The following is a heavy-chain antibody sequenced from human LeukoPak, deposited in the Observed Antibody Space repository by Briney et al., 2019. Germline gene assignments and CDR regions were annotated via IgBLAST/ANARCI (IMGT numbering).Heavy chain of an antibody. Sequence: SETLSLTCTVSGGSISSYYWSWIRQPPGKGLEWIGYIYYSGSTNYNPSLKSRVTISVDTSKNQFSLKLSSVTAADTAVYYCARQGYGYGSCDYWGQGTLVTVSS. CDR1: GGSISSYY. CDR3: ARQGYGYGSCDY. V-gene: IGHV4-59*08. CDR2: IYYSGST. D-gene: IGHD5-18*01. J-gene: IGHJ4*02.